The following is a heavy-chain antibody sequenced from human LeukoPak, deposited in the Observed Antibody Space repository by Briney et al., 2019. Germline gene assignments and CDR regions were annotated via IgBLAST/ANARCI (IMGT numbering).Heavy chain of an antibody. J-gene: IGHJ3*02. CDR1: GFTFSSYA. D-gene: IGHD3-9*01. Sequence: GGSLRLSCAASGFTFSSYAMSWVRQAPGKGLEWVSAISGSGGSTYYADSVKGRFTISRDNAKNSLYLQMNSLRAEDTAFYYCARVAILTGNAFDIWGQGTMVTVSS. CDR3: ARVAILTGNAFDI. V-gene: IGHV3-23*01. CDR2: ISGSGGST.